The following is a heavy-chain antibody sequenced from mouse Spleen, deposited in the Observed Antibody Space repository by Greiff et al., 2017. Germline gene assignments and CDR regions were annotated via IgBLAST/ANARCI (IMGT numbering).Heavy chain of an antibody. D-gene: IGHD2-12*01. J-gene: IGHJ2*01. V-gene: IGHV1-15*01. CDR2: IDPETGGT. Sequence: LQQSGAELVRPGASVTLSCKASGYTFTAYAMHWVKQTPVHGLEWIGAIDPETGGTAYNQKFKGKAILTADKSSSTAYMELRSLTSEDSAVYYCTGSYYTWGQGTTLTVSS. CDR3: TGSYYT. CDR1: GYTFTAYA.